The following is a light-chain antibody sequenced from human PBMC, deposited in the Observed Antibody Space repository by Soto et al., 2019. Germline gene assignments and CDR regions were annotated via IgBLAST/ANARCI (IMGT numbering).Light chain of an antibody. CDR2: KAS. J-gene: IGKJ2*01. CDR3: QQYHSLNT. Sequence: DIPMTQSPSTLSASVGDRVTITCRASQSISSWLAWYQQKPGKAPKVLIYKASSLESGGPSRFSGSGSGTEFTLTISSLQPDDFATYYCQQYHSLNTFGQGTKLEI. V-gene: IGKV1-5*03. CDR1: QSISSW.